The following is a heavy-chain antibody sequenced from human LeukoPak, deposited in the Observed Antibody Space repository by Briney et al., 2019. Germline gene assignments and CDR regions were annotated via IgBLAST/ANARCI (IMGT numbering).Heavy chain of an antibody. J-gene: IGHJ4*02. D-gene: IGHD3-22*01. CDR1: GYTFSSYQ. V-gene: IGHV1-46*01. CDR3: ARADSADYYDSSGSIDY. CDR2: INPSGGST. Sequence: GASVKVSCKAAGYTFSSYQIHWVRQAPGQGLEWMGIINPSGGSTTYAQKFQGRVTMTKDTSTSTVYLELSSLRSENTAVYYCARADSADYYDSSGSIDYWGQGTLVPVSS.